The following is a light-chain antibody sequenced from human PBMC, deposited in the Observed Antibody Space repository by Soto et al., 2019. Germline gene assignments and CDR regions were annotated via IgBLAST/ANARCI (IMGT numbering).Light chain of an antibody. J-gene: IGLJ2*01. V-gene: IGLV1-51*01. CDR3: GTWDSSLSAGRV. Sequence: QSVLTQPPSVSAAPGQKVTISCSGSSSNIGNNYVSWYQQLPGTAPKLLIYDNNKRPSGIPDRFSGSNSGTSATLGITGLQTWDEADYYCGTWDSSLSAGRVFGGGPKLTVL. CDR2: DNN. CDR1: SSNIGNNY.